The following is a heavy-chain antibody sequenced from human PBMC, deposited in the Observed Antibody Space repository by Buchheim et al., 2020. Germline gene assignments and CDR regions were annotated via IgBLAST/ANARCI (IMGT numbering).Heavy chain of an antibody. J-gene: IGHJ6*02. CDR2: INTNTGNP. Sequence: QVQLVQSGSELKKPGASVKVSCKASGYTFTNYAINWVRQAPGQGLEWVGWINTNTGNPAHAQGFTGRFVLSLDTSVSTAFLQISSLEAEDTTMYYCAKDSGNGNYHVGMDVWGQGTT. CDR1: GYTFTNYA. CDR3: AKDSGNGNYHVGMDV. D-gene: IGHD3-22*01. V-gene: IGHV7-4-1*02.